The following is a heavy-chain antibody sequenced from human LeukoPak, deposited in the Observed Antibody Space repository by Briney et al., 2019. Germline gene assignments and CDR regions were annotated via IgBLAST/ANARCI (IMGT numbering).Heavy chain of an antibody. V-gene: IGHV3-15*01. CDR1: GFTMRNDF. CDR2: IKSELDGGTT. Sequence: GGSLRLSCAVSGFTMRNDFMTWVRQAPPKGLEWVGRIKSELDGGTTDYAAPVKGRFAISRDSTNTLYLQMNSLKTEDTAIYYCALAWFGESRDGLDIWGHGTTVAVSS. CDR3: ALAWFGESRDGLDI. J-gene: IGHJ3*02. D-gene: IGHD3-10*01.